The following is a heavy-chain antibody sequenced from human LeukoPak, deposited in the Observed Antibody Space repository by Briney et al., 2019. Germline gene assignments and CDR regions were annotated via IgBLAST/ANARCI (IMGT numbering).Heavy chain of an antibody. CDR2: MNPNSGNT. Sequence: ASVKVSCKASGYTFTSYGISWVRQATGQGLEWMGWMNPNSGNTGYAQKFQGRVTMTRNTSISTAYMELSSLRSEDTAVYYCARGYYYDSSGYYPLDYYYMDVWGKGTTVTISS. V-gene: IGHV1-8*02. CDR1: GYTFTSYG. CDR3: ARGYYYDSSGYYPLDYYYMDV. J-gene: IGHJ6*03. D-gene: IGHD3-22*01.